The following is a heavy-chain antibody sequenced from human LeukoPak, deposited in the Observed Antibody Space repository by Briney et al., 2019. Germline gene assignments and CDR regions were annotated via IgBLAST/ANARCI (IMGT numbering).Heavy chain of an antibody. J-gene: IGHJ5*02. CDR2: ISGSGGST. V-gene: IGHV3-23*01. CDR1: GFTFSSYA. Sequence: PGGSLRLPCAASGFTFSSYAMSWVRQAPGKGLEWVSAISGSGGSTYYADSVKGRFTISRDNSKNTLYLQMNSLRAEDTAVYYCAKVGIAAAGIGRACWFDPWGQGTLVTVSS. CDR3: AKVGIAAAGIGRACWFDP. D-gene: IGHD6-13*01.